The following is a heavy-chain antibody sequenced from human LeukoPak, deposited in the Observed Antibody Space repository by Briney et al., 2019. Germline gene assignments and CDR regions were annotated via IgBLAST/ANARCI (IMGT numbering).Heavy chain of an antibody. CDR3: ARGVTVTTDF. CDR1: GFFFSNYD. CDR2: LSSSGGST. D-gene: IGHD4-17*01. V-gene: IGHV3-23*01. J-gene: IGHJ4*02. Sequence: SGGSLRLSCVASGFFFSNYDMNWVRQAPGKGLGWVPGLSSSGGSTFYADSVKGRFTISRDNSKNTVYLQMNSLRGEDTAIYYCARGVTVTTDFWGQGTLVTVSS.